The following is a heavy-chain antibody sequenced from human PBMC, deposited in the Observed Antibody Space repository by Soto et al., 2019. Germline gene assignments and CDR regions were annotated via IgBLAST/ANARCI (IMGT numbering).Heavy chain of an antibody. J-gene: IGHJ5*02. V-gene: IGHV1-69*13. D-gene: IGHD1-26*01. CDR1: GGTFSSYA. Sequence: GASVKVSCKASGGTFSSYAISWVRQAPGQGLEWKGGIIPIFGTANYAQKFQGRVTITADESTSTAYMELSSLRSEDTAVYYCARGHGGSYYLRSSWFDPWGQGTLVTVSS. CDR3: ARGHGGSYYLRSSWFDP. CDR2: IIPIFGTA.